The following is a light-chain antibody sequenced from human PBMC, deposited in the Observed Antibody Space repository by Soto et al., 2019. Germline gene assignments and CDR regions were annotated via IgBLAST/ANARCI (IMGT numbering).Light chain of an antibody. V-gene: IGLV1-44*01. CDR2: SNN. Sequence: QSVLTQPPSASGTPGQRVTTSCSGSSSNNGSNTVNWYQQLPGTAPKLLIYSNNQRPSGVPDRFSGSKSGTSASLAISGLLSVDEADYYCAAWDDSLYGYVFGTGTKVTVL. CDR1: SSNNGSNT. CDR3: AAWDDSLYGYV. J-gene: IGLJ1*01.